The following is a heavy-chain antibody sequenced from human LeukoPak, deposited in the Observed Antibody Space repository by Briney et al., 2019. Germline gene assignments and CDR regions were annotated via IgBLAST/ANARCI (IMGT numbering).Heavy chain of an antibody. CDR2: ISGSGDTT. J-gene: IGHJ4*02. Sequence: GGSLRLSCAASGFTFSSYAMNWVRQAPGKGLEWASFISGSGDTTYYADSVKGRFTISRDKSKNTLYLQMNSLRAEDTAVYYCAKSRGESRGASNYWGQGTLVTVSS. D-gene: IGHD1-26*01. CDR3: AKSRGESRGASNY. CDR1: GFTFSSYA. V-gene: IGHV3-23*01.